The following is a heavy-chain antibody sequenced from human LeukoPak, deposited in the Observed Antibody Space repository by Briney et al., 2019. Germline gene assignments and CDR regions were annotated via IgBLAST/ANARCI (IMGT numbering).Heavy chain of an antibody. CDR2: INPNSGGT. Sequence: ASVKVSCKASGYTFTGYYMHWVRQAPGQGLEWMGWINPNSGGTNYAQKFQGRVTMTRDTSISTAYMELSRLRSDDTAVYYCARDIGYYDSSGSVPGAFDIWGQGTMVTVSS. CDR3: ARDIGYYDSSGSVPGAFDI. J-gene: IGHJ3*02. D-gene: IGHD3-22*01. CDR1: GYTFTGYY. V-gene: IGHV1-2*02.